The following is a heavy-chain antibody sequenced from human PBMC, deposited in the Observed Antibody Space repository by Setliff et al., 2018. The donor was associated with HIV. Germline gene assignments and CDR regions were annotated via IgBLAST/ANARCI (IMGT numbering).Heavy chain of an antibody. CDR1: GGSLSGFY. Sequence: SETLSLTCAVYGGSLSGFYWTFIRQSPGKGLEWIGEVTHSGSTTYDPSLKSRITISVDTSKNQFSLKLTSVTAADMGVYYCARGRKKTLAVSGTRYFDFWSQGTLVTVSS. V-gene: IGHV4-34*01. CDR2: VTHSGST. J-gene: IGHJ4*02. D-gene: IGHD6-19*01. CDR3: ARGRKKTLAVSGTRYFDF.